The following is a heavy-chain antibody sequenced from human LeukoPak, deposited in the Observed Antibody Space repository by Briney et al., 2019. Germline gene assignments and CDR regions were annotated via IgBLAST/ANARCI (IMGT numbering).Heavy chain of an antibody. V-gene: IGHV1-2*04. D-gene: IGHD6-13*01. CDR2: INPNSGGT. CDR1: GYTFTGYY. Sequence: GASVKVSCKASGYTFTGYYMHWVRQAPGQGLEWMGWINPNSGGTNYAQKFQGWVTMTRDTSISTAYMELSRLRSDDTAVYYCARDSSSWTSYYYYGMDVWGQGTTVTGSS. CDR3: ARDSSSWTSYYYYGMDV. J-gene: IGHJ6*02.